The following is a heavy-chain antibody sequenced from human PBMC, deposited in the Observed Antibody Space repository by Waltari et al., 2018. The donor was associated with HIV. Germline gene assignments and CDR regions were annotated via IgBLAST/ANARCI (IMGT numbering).Heavy chain of an antibody. J-gene: IGHJ4*02. Sequence: EVQLLESGGCLVQPGGSLSLSCAASGLTFSSSAMSWFRQAPGKGLEWVSAISGSGGSTYYADSVKGRFTISRDNSKNTLYLQMNSLRAEDTAVYYCAKAEYAVYWGQGTLVTVSS. CDR1: GLTFSSSA. V-gene: IGHV3-23*01. D-gene: IGHD2-2*01. CDR2: ISGSGGST. CDR3: AKAEYAVY.